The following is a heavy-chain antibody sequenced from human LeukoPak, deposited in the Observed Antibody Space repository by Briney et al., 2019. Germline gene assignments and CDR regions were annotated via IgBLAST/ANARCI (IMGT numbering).Heavy chain of an antibody. CDR2: IYSSGST. V-gene: IGHV4-59*01. D-gene: IGHD4-11*01. CDR1: GGSISSYY. CDR3: VRSLGLQAPIDY. J-gene: IGHJ4*02. Sequence: SETLSLTCTVSGGSISSYYWNWIRQPPGKGLEWIGYIYSSGSTNYNPSLKSRVTMSVDTSKNQFSLRLTSVTAADTAVYCCVRSLGLQAPIDYWGQGTLVTVSS.